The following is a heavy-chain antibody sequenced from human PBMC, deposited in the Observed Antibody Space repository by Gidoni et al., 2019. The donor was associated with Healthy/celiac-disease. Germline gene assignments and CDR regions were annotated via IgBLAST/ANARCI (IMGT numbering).Heavy chain of an antibody. CDR1: GFSSSNAW. V-gene: IGHV3-15*01. D-gene: IGHD5-18*01. CDR3: TTDHTAMVYFDY. J-gene: IGHJ4*02. CDR2: IKSKTDGGTT. Sequence: EVQLVESGGGLVKPGGSLRLSCAASGFSSSNAWMSWVRQAPGKGLEWVGRIKSKTDGGTTDFAAPVKGRFTISRDDSKNTLYLQMNSLKAEDTAVYYCTTDHTAMVYFDYWGQGTLVTVSS.